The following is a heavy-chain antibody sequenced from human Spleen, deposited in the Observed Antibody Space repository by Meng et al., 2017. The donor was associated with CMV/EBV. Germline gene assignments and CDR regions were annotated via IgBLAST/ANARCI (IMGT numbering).Heavy chain of an antibody. CDR1: GYSFTSYG. CDR2: ISAYNGNT. J-gene: IGHJ1*01. D-gene: IGHD6-13*01. CDR3: ARDQQLIPAEYFQH. Sequence: SGYSFTSYGSSWVRQAPGQGLEWMGWISAYNGNTIYAQKFQGRVTMTTDTSTSTAYLELRSLRSDDTAVYYCARDQQLIPAEYFQHWGPGTLVTVSS. V-gene: IGHV1-18*01.